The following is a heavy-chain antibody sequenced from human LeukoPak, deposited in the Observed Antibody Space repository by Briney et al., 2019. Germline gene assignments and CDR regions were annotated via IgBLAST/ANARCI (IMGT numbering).Heavy chain of an antibody. CDR3: ARAYSGSYYVDYYYYYMDV. D-gene: IGHD1-26*01. CDR1: GGSISSGSYY. J-gene: IGHJ6*03. Sequence: PSETLSLTCTVSGGSISSGSYYWSWIRQPAGKGLEWIGRIYTSGSTNYNPSLKSRVTISVDTSKNQFSLKLSSVTAADTAVYYCARAYSGSYYVDYYYYYMDVWGKGTTVTVSS. CDR2: IYTSGST. V-gene: IGHV4-61*02.